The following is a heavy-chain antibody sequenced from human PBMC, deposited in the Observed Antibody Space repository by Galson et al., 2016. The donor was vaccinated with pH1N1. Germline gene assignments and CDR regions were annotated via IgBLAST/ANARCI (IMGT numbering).Heavy chain of an antibody. J-gene: IGHJ4*02. CDR1: GFTFSSYW. Sequence: SLRLSCAASGFTFSSYWMTWVRQAPGKGLEWVANINQDGSVKYYVDSVKGRFTISRDNAKNSLYLQMTSLRTEDTAMYFCARDYYDSPYYGFDYWGQGTLVTVSS. D-gene: IGHD3-22*01. CDR2: INQDGSVK. CDR3: ARDYYDSPYYGFDY. V-gene: IGHV3-7*04.